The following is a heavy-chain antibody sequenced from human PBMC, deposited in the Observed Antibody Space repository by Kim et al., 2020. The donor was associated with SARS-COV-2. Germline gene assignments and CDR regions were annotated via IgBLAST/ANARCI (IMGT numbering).Heavy chain of an antibody. Sequence: IYAQKFPGRVTMTEDTSTDTAYMELSSLRSEDTAVYYCATSRPDYWYFDLWGRGTLVTVSS. J-gene: IGHJ2*01. D-gene: IGHD2-2*01. V-gene: IGHV1-24*01. CDR3: ATSRPDYWYFDL.